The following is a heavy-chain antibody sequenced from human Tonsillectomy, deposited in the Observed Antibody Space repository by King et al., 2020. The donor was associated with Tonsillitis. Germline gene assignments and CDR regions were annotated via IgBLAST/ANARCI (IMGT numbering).Heavy chain of an antibody. CDR3: VKDQFSYYDTSGYFY. CDR2: ISGSGVST. V-gene: IGHV3-23*04. J-gene: IGHJ4*02. CDR1: GFTFSSYA. Sequence: VQLVESGGGLVQPGGSLRLSCAASGFTFSSYAMSWGRQAPGKGLESVSGISGSGVSTYYADSVRGRFTISRDNSKNTLYLQMNSLRAEDTAVYYCVKDQFSYYDTSGYFYWGQGTLVTVSS. D-gene: IGHD3-22*01.